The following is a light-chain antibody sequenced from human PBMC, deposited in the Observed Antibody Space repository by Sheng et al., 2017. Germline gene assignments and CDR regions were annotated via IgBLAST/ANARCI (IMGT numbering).Light chain of an antibody. Sequence: LVLTQSPATLSLSPGERATLSCRASQRISSSLAWYQQKPGQAPRLLIYDASNRATGIPARFSGSGSGTDFTLTISSLEPEDFAVYYCQQRSNWPLTFGGGTKVEIK. CDR1: QRISSS. CDR2: DAS. CDR3: QQRSNWPLT. V-gene: IGKV3-11*01. J-gene: IGKJ4*01.